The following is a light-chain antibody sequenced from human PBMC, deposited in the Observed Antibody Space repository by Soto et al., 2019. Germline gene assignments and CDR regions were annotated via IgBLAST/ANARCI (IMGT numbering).Light chain of an antibody. J-gene: IGKJ1*01. CDR3: HQYGNPPRT. CDR2: GAS. Sequence: EILLTQSPGTLSLSSGEEATLSCRASQSVRGNYVAWYQQKPDQAPRLLIYGASTRATGIPDRFSGSGSGTDFTLTISRLETEDFAVYYCHQYGNPPRTFGQGTTVEI. CDR1: QSVRGNY. V-gene: IGKV3-20*01.